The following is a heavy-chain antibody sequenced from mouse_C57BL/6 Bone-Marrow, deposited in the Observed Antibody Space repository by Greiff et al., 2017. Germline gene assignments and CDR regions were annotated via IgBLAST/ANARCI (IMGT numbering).Heavy chain of an antibody. CDR1: GFTFSSYA. D-gene: IGHD3-3*01. Sequence: EVLLVESGGGLVKPGGSLKLSCAASGFTFSSYAMSWVRQTPEKRLEWVATISDGGSYTYYPDNVKGRFTISRDNAKNNLYLQMSHLKSEDTAMYYCARECPLCFDVWGTGTTVTVSS. V-gene: IGHV5-4*01. J-gene: IGHJ1*03. CDR3: ARECPLCFDV. CDR2: ISDGGSYT.